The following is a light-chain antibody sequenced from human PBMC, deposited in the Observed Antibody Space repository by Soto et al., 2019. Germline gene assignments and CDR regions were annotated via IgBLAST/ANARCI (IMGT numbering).Light chain of an antibody. CDR3: QKYNSAPQT. CDR1: QGISNN. V-gene: IGKV1-27*01. CDR2: ASS. Sequence: DIQMTQSPSSLSASVGDRVTITCRASQGISNNLAWYQQKPGKVPKLLIYASSTLQSGVPARFSGSGSGTDFTLTIRSLQPEDVATYYCQKYNSAPQTFGQGTRLEIK. J-gene: IGKJ5*01.